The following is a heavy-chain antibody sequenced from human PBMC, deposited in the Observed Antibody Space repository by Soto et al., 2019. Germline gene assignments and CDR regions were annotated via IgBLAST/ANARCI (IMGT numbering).Heavy chain of an antibody. Sequence: ASVKVSCKASGYTFTSYYMHWVRQAPGQGLEWMGIINPSGGSTSYAQKFQGRVTMTRDTSTSTVYMELSSLRFEDTAVYYCAKGGGDLTPFDYWGQGTLVTVSS. CDR3: AKGGGDLTPFDY. CDR2: INPSGGST. CDR1: GYTFTSYY. D-gene: IGHD2-21*01. J-gene: IGHJ4*02. V-gene: IGHV1-46*03.